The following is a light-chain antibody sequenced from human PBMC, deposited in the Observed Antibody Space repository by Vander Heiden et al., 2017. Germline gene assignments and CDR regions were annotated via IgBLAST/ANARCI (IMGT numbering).Light chain of an antibody. CDR3: QRSDSTPLT. V-gene: IGKV1-39*01. Sequence: DVQMTQSPASLSASVGDRVTSPRRARQSISNYLQLFQQKPGNAPNLLIYAASSLQGGVPSMFSGSGSGTDFTLTISSLQPDDFAVYFCQRSDSTPLTFAPGTKVDIK. J-gene: IGKJ3*01. CDR2: AAS. CDR1: QSISNY.